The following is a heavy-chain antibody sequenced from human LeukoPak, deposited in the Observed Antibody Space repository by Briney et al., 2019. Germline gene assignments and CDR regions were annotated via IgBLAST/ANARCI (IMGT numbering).Heavy chain of an antibody. CDR1: GYSFSTYW. V-gene: IGHV5-51*01. CDR2: INPDDSDT. J-gene: IGHJ4*02. Sequence: GESLKISCKGSGYSFSTYWIAWVRQMPEKGLEWMGIINPDDSDTRYSPSFQGQVTISADKSISTAYLQWSSLEASDTAMYYCARQWLFDYWGQGTLVTVSS. D-gene: IGHD6-19*01. CDR3: ARQWLFDY.